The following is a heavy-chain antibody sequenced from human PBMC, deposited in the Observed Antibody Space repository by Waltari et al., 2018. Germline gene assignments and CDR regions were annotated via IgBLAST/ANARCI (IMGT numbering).Heavy chain of an antibody. CDR3: ATKGVVLPATFDY. Sequence: ELREPGASVKVSCKASGYSFTGTLIHWVRQAPGQGLEWMGWINPGSGITNYAQKFQGRVTMTRDTSISTAYVELSSLRIDDTAAYYCATKGVVLPATFDYWGQGTLVTVSS. D-gene: IGHD2-15*01. V-gene: IGHV1-2*02. CDR1: GYSFTGTL. CDR2: INPGSGIT. J-gene: IGHJ4*02.